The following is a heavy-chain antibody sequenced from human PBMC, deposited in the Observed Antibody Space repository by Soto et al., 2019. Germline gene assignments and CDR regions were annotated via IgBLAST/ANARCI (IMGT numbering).Heavy chain of an antibody. CDR1: GYSVSSSDYY. Sequence: QLHLQESGPGLVKTSETLSLTCSVSGYSVSSSDYYWAWIRQPPGKGLEWIGSMLYSGLTYYNPSPKSRVTLSVDTSKNQFSVRLNSVTASDTAVYYCAPLTVSLSGPYGIHVWGQGTTVTVSS. CDR3: APLTVSLSGPYGIHV. J-gene: IGHJ6*02. D-gene: IGHD2-15*01. V-gene: IGHV4-39*01. CDR2: MLYSGLT.